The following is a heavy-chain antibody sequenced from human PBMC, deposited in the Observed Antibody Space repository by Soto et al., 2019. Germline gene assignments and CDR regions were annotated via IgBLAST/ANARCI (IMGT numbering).Heavy chain of an antibody. Sequence: QVQLQESGPGLVKPSQTLSLTCTVSGGSISSGDYYWSWIRQPPGKGLEWIGYIYYSGSTYYNPSLTXRXTXSXXTSKNQFSLKLSSVTAADAAVYYWASARGARYFAYWGQGTLVTVSS. CDR2: IYYSGST. CDR1: GGSISSGDYY. CDR3: ASARGARYFAY. D-gene: IGHD6-6*01. J-gene: IGHJ4*02. V-gene: IGHV4-30-4*01.